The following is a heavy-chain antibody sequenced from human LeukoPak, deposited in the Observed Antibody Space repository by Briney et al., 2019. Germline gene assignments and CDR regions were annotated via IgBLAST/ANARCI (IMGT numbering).Heavy chain of an antibody. V-gene: IGHV4-39*07. J-gene: IGHJ4*02. CDR2: IYYSGST. Sequence: PSETLSLTCTVSGGSISSSSYYWGWIRQPPGKGLEWIGSIYYSGSTYYNPSLKSRVTISVDTSKNQFSPKLSSVTAADTAVYYCARDSSGSGSLTRYYFDYWGQGTLVTVSS. CDR1: GGSISSSSYY. CDR3: ARDSSGSGSLTRYYFDY. D-gene: IGHD3-10*01.